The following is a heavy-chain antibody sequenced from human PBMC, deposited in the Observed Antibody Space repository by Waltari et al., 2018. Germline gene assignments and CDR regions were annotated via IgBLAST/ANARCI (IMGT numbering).Heavy chain of an antibody. J-gene: IGHJ4*02. CDR1: VFTLSRSA. CDR2: ISSNGDST. V-gene: IGHV3-64D*08. Sequence: EVQLVESGGGLVKPGGSMRLSGSASVFTLSRSAMHWVRQAPGKGLEYVSAISSNGDSTYYADSVKGRFTISRDNSKNTLYLQMSSLRAEDTAVYYCVKRGSSGYYYDYWGQGTLVTVSS. CDR3: VKRGSSGYYYDY. D-gene: IGHD3-22*01.